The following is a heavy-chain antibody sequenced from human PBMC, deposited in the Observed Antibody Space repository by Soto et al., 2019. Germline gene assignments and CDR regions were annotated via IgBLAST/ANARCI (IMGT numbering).Heavy chain of an antibody. D-gene: IGHD3-10*01. V-gene: IGHV4-4*07. CDR1: GGSISSYY. CDR3: ARQGSMVRGVIAFDY. CDR2: IYTSGST. Sequence: QVQLQESGPGLVKPSETLSLTCTVSGGSISSYYWSWIRQPAGKGREWIGRIYTSGSTNYNPSLKSRVTMSVDTSKNQFSLKLSSVTAADTAVYYCARQGSMVRGVIAFDYWGQGTLVTVSS. J-gene: IGHJ4*02.